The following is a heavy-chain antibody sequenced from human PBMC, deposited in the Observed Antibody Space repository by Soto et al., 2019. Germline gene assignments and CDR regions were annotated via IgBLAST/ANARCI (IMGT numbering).Heavy chain of an antibody. Sequence: SETLSLTCTVSGGPMSSGVHYWIWIRQHPRKVLEWIGYISLSGGTYYNPSLKSRVTISGDPSKNHFSLNLTSLTAADTAVYYCARSSQSWYFDLWGRGTRVTVSS. D-gene: IGHD4-4*01. V-gene: IGHV4-31*03. CDR2: ISLSGGT. CDR1: GGPMSSGVHY. J-gene: IGHJ2*01. CDR3: ARSSQSWYFDL.